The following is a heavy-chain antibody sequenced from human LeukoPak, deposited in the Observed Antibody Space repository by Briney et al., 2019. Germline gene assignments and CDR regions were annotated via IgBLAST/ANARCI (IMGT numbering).Heavy chain of an antibody. CDR2: MNPNSGNT. D-gene: IGHD5-18*01. V-gene: IGHV1-8*01. CDR1: GYIFTNYD. Sequence: ASVKVSCKASGYIFTNYDINWVRQATGQGLEWMGWMNPNSGNTGFAQKFQGRVTMTRNTSKSTAYMELSSLTSEDWAVYYCARARGYSYGYSDYWGQGTLVTVSS. J-gene: IGHJ4*02. CDR3: ARARGYSYGYSDY.